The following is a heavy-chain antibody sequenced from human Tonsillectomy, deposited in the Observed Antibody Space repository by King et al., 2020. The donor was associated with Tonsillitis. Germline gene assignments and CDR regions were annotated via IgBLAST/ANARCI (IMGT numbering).Heavy chain of an antibody. Sequence: VQLQESGPGLVKPSETLSLTCTVSGGSVSSGSYYWRWIRQPPGKGLEWIGYFYYSGSTNYNPSLKSRVTISVDTSKNQFSLKLTSVTAADTAVYYCARVPLGYCSSTSCYALRGMDVWGQGTTFTVSS. D-gene: IGHD2-2*03. CDR2: FYYSGST. CDR1: GGSVSSGSYY. CDR3: ARVPLGYCSSTSCYALRGMDV. J-gene: IGHJ6*02. V-gene: IGHV4-61*01.